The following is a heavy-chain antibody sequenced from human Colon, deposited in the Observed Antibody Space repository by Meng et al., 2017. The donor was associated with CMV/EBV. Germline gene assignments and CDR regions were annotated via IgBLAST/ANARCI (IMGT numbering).Heavy chain of an antibody. CDR3: AREKSSCTSSTCYGVDS. D-gene: IGHD2-2*01. Sequence: VPLQESGPGLVKPSETLSPTCIVLYVSISGYSWSWIRQPAGKGLEWIGRIDKRGTTHYNPSLKSRVTLSLDTSKDQFSLKLTSVTAADTAVYYCAREKSSCTSSTCYGVDSWGQGTLVTVSS. J-gene: IGHJ4*02. CDR2: IDKRGTT. CDR1: YVSISGYS. V-gene: IGHV4-4*07.